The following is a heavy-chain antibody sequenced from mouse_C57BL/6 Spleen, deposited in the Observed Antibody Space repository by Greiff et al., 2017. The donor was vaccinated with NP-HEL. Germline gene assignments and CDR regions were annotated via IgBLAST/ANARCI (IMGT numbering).Heavy chain of an antibody. CDR2: IYPGGGYT. CDR1: GYTFTNYW. V-gene: IGHV1-63*01. Sequence: VQLVESGAELVRPGTSVKMSCKASGYTFTNYWIGWAKQRPGHGLEWIGDIYPGGGYTNYNEKFKGKATLTADKSSSTAYMQFSSLTSEDSAIYYCARWGGYYFDYWGQGTTLTVSS. J-gene: IGHJ2*01. CDR3: ARWGGYYFDY.